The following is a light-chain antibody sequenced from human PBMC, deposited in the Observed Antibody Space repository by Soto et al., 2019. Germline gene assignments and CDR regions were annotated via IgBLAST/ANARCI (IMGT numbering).Light chain of an antibody. V-gene: IGKV1-5*01. CDR3: QQYNSDSWA. CDR1: QNINNG. Sequence: DIQMTQSPSTLSASVGDRVTITCRASQNINNGLAWYQQKPGMAPKLLIYDASSLGSGVPSRFSGSGSGTEFSLTITSLQPDDFATYYCQQYNSDSWAFGQGTKVEI. J-gene: IGKJ1*01. CDR2: DAS.